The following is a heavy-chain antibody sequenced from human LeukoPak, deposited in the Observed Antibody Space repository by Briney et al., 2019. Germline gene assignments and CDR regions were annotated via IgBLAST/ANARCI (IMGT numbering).Heavy chain of an antibody. Sequence: ASVKVSCKASGYTFTGYYMHWVRQAPGQGLEWMGWINPNCGGTNYAQKFQGWVTMTRDTSISTAYMELSRLRSDDTAVYYCARGSASDSYSSRGWFDPWGQGTLVTVSS. J-gene: IGHJ5*02. CDR2: INPNCGGT. CDR3: ARGSASDSYSSRGWFDP. D-gene: IGHD6-13*01. V-gene: IGHV1-2*04. CDR1: GYTFTGYY.